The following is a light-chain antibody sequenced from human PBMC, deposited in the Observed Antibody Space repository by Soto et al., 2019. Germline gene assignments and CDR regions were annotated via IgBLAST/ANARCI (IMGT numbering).Light chain of an antibody. Sequence: QSALTQPASVSGSPGQSITISCTGTSSDVGGYNYVSWYQHHPGEAPKVMIYDVSSRPSGVSNRFSGSKSGNTASLTISGLQAEDEADYYCSSYTSSNTWVFGTGTKVTVL. CDR3: SSYTSSNTWV. CDR2: DVS. V-gene: IGLV2-14*03. J-gene: IGLJ1*01. CDR1: SSDVGGYNY.